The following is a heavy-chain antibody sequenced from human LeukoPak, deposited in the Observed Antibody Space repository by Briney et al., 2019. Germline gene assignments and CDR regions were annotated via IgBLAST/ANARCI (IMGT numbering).Heavy chain of an antibody. CDR2: IIDDGTT. CDR3: ARWGAVTYDS. CDR1: GGSLSGYY. J-gene: IGHJ4*02. D-gene: IGHD4-23*01. V-gene: IGHV4-34*12. Sequence: SETLSLTCAVFGGSLSGYYWTWIRQPPGKGLEWIGEIIDDGTTKYNSSLTSRVTLSVDTSKNQFSLHLTSVTAADTAVYYCARWGAVTYDSWGQGTLVTVSS.